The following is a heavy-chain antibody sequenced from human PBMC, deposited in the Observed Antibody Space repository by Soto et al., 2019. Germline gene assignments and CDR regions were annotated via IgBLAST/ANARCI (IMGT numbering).Heavy chain of an antibody. CDR3: ARDCSSTSCYNDY. V-gene: IGHV1-2*04. CDR2: INPNSGGT. D-gene: IGHD2-2*01. Sequence: ASVKVSCKASGYTFTGYYMHWVRQAPGQGLEWMGWINPNSGGTNYAQKFQGWVTMTRDTSISTAYMELSRLRSDDTAVYYCARDCSSTSCYNDYWGQGTLVTVSS. CDR1: GYTFTGYY. J-gene: IGHJ4*02.